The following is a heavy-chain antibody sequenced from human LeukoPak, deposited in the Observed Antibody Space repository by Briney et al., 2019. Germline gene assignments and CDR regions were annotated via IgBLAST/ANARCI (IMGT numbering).Heavy chain of an antibody. CDR1: GGSFSGYY. D-gene: IGHD6-13*01. CDR2: INHSGST. V-gene: IGHV4-34*01. J-gene: IGHJ4*02. CDR3: ARRTGIAAAGTSRLDY. Sequence: PSETPSLTCAVYGGSFSGYYWSWIRQPPGKGLEWIGEINHSGSTNYNPSLKSRVTISVDTSKNQFSLKLSSVTAADTAVYYCARRTGIAAAGTSRLDYRGQGTLVTVSS.